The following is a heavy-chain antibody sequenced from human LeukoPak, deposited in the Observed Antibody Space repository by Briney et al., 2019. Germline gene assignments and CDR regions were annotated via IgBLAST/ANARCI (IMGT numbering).Heavy chain of an antibody. J-gene: IGHJ4*02. Sequence: PGGSLRLSCAASGFTLSSYWMHWVRQAPGKGLVWVSRINSDGSSTSYADSVKGRFTISRDNAKNTLYLQMNSLRAEDTAVYYCARGYKRGSGSYYVIVGGYFDYWGQGTLVTVSS. V-gene: IGHV3-74*01. CDR3: ARGYKRGSGSYYVIVGGYFDY. CDR1: GFTLSSYW. D-gene: IGHD1-26*01. CDR2: INSDGSST.